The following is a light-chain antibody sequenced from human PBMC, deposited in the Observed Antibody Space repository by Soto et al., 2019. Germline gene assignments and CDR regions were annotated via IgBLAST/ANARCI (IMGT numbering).Light chain of an antibody. CDR1: NSDVGGYNY. V-gene: IGLV2-14*01. Sequence: QSALTQPASVSGSPGQSITISCTGTNSDVGGYNYVSWYQQHPGKAPKLMIYEVSNRPSGVSNRFSGSKSGNTASLTISGLQAEDEADYYCSSYTSSSTSVFGGGTKLTVL. J-gene: IGLJ3*02. CDR3: SSYTSSSTSV. CDR2: EVS.